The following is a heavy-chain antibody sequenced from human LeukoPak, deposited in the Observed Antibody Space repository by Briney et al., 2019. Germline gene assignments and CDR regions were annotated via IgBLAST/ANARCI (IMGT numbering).Heavy chain of an antibody. J-gene: IGHJ4*02. D-gene: IGHD5-24*01. CDR2: IYYSGST. CDR3: ARVVDHGYSDY. CDR1: GGSISGYY. Sequence: PSETLSLTCTVSGGSISGYYWTWIRQPPGKGLEWIGYIYYSGSTNYHPSLKSRVTLSVDTSKKQFSLRLSSVTAANTAVYYCARVVDHGYSDYWGLGTLVTVSS. V-gene: IGHV4-59*01.